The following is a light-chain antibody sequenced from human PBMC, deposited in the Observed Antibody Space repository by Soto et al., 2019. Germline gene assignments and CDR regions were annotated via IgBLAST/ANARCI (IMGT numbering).Light chain of an antibody. Sequence: DIQMTQSPTTLSASVGDRVIITCRASQRMSAWLAWYQQKPGKAPTLLIYDASSLENGVPSRFSGSGSGTDFTFIISSLQVNDFATYYCQQYDAYPCTFGQGTKVESK. J-gene: IGKJ1*01. CDR3: QQYDAYPCT. CDR2: DAS. CDR1: QRMSAW. V-gene: IGKV1-5*01.